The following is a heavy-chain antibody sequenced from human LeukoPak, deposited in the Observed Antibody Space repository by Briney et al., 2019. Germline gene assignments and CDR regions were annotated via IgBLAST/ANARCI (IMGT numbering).Heavy chain of an antibody. CDR3: ARIAVADEYYYYTMDV. D-gene: IGHD6-19*01. J-gene: IGHJ6*02. V-gene: IGHV3-33*08. CDR2: IWYDGSNK. Sequence: PGGSLRLSCAASGFTFSSYAMHWVRQAPGKGLEWVAAIWYDGSNKFYANSVKGRFTISRDNSKNTLYLQMNILRAEDTAVYFCARIAVADEYYYYTMDVWGQGTPVTVS. CDR1: GFTFSSYA.